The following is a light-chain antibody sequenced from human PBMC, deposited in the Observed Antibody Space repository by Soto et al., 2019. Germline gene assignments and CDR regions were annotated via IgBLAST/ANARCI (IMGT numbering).Light chain of an antibody. CDR2: DAS. CDR3: QQSDSTPYT. J-gene: IGKJ2*01. CDR1: QTISNY. Sequence: DIQMTQSPSTLSGSVGDRVTITCRASQTISNYLNWYQQKPGKAPNLLIYDASSLLSGVPSRFSGSGSGTDFTLTISSLQPEDFSIYYCQQSDSTPYTFGQGTKVDIK. V-gene: IGKV1-39*01.